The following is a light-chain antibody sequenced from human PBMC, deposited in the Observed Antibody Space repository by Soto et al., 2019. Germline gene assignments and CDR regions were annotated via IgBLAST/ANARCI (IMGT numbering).Light chain of an antibody. CDR1: SGHSYYI. CDR2: LEGSGNY. CDR3: ETCVSKARV. V-gene: IGLV4-60*03. Sequence: QPVLTQSSSASASLGSSVKLTCTLSSGHSYYIIAWHQQQPGKAPRYLMKLEGSGNYNKGSGVPDRFSGSSSGADRYLTISNLRSDDEADYYCETCVSKARVFGGGTKVTVL. J-gene: IGLJ3*02.